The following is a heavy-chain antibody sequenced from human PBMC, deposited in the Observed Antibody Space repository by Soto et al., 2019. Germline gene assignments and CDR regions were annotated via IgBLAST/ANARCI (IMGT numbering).Heavy chain of an antibody. V-gene: IGHV3-48*01. J-gene: IGHJ4*02. Sequence: GGSLTLSCAASGFPFSSYSMNWVLQAPGKGLQWISYISSSSNTIYYADSVKGRFTISRDNAKNSLYLQMNSLRAEDTGVYYCVRDAPPDDYWGQGTLVTVSS. CDR1: GFPFSSYS. CDR3: VRDAPPDDY. CDR2: ISSSSNTI.